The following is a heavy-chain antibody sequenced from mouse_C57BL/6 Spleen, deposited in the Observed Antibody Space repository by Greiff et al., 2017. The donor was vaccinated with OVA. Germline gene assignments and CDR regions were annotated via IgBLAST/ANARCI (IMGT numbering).Heavy chain of an antibody. J-gene: IGHJ1*03. V-gene: IGHV1-39*01. CDR2: LNPNYGTT. CDR3: ASPYYYGSSYWYFDV. Sequence: VQLQQSGPELVKPGASVKISCKASGYSFTDYNMNWVKQSNGKSLEWIGVLNPNYGTTSYNQKFKGKATLTVDQSSSTAYMQLNSLTSEDSAVYYCASPYYYGSSYWYFDVWGTGTTVTVSS. D-gene: IGHD1-1*01. CDR1: GYSFTDYN.